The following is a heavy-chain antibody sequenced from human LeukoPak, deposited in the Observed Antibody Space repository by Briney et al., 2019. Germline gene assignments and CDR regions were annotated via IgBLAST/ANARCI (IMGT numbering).Heavy chain of an antibody. V-gene: IGHV3-64*01. J-gene: IGHJ4*02. Sequence: LPGGSLRLSCAASGFTFISYAMDWVRQAPGKGLEYVSGISSNGGSTYYASSVKGRFTISRDNSKTTLDLQMGSLRAEDMAVYYCVRRRGYSYDYWGQGTLVSVSS. CDR2: ISSNGGST. CDR1: GFTFISYA. CDR3: VRRRGYSYDY. D-gene: IGHD5-18*01.